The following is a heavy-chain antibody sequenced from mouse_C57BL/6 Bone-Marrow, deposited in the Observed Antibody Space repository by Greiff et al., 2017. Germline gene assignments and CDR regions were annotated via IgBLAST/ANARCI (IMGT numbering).Heavy chain of an antibody. CDR3: ARSGPRGRSFDY. V-gene: IGHV1-55*01. D-gene: IGHD3-1*01. J-gene: IGHJ2*01. Sequence: QVQLQQPGAELVKPGASVKMSCKASGYTFTSSWITWVKQRPGQGLEWIGDIYPTSGRTNYNEKFKSKAILTVDTSSNTAYMQLSSLTSEDSAVFYCARSGPRGRSFDYWGQGTTLTVSS. CDR1: GYTFTSSW. CDR2: IYPTSGRT.